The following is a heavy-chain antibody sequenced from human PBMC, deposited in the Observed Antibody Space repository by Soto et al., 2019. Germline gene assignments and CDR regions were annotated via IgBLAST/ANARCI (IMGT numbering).Heavy chain of an antibody. D-gene: IGHD3-9*01. CDR3: ASDGASRSGYFRFDP. CDR2: INPNSGGT. CDR1: GYTFTGYY. Sequence: ASVKVSCKASGYTFTGYYMHWVRQAPGQGLEWMGWINPNSGGTNYAQKFQGRVTMTRDTSISTAYMELSRLRSDDTAVYYCASDGASRSGYFRFDPWGQGTLVTVSS. V-gene: IGHV1-2*02. J-gene: IGHJ5*02.